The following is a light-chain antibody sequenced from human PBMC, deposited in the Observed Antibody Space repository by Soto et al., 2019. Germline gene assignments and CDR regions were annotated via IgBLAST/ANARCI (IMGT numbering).Light chain of an antibody. CDR2: DAS. Sequence: DIQMTQSPYTLSPSVGDRVSITCRASQSISGWLAWYQQKPGKAPKLLIYDASSLESGVPSRFSGSGSGTEFSLTISRLQPDDFATYYCQQYNSYSTFGQGTKVDIK. CDR1: QSISGW. CDR3: QQYNSYST. V-gene: IGKV1-5*01. J-gene: IGKJ2*01.